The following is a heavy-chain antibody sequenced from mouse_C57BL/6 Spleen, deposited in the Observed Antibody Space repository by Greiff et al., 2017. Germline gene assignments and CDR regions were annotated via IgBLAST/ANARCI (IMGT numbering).Heavy chain of an antibody. CDR1: GYAFSSYW. CDR3: ARSRAYDYDGTHAMDY. V-gene: IGHV1-80*01. CDR2: IYPGDGDT. J-gene: IGHJ4*01. Sequence: QVQLQQSGAELVKPGASVKISCKASGYAFSSYWMNWVKQRPGKGLEWIGQIYPGDGDTNYNGKFKGKATLTADKSSSTAYMQLSSLTSEDSAVYFCARSRAYDYDGTHAMDYWGQGTSVTVSS. D-gene: IGHD2-4*01.